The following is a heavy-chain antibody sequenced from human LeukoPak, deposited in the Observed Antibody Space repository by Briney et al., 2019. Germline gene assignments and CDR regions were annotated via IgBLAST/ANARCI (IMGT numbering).Heavy chain of an antibody. CDR3: ASRDGYNSDFDY. Sequence: GGSLRLSCAASGFTFSSNGMSWVRQAPGKGLEWVANIWLDGSAKYYVDSVKGRFIISRDNAKNSLFLQMNSLRSEDTAVYYCASRDGYNSDFDYWGQGTLVTVSS. V-gene: IGHV3-7*03. D-gene: IGHD5-24*01. CDR1: GFTFSSNG. CDR2: IWLDGSAK. J-gene: IGHJ4*02.